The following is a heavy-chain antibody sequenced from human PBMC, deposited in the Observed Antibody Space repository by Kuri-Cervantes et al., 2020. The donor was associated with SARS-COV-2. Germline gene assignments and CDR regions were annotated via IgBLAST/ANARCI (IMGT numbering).Heavy chain of an antibody. CDR2: IYHSGST. V-gene: IGHV4-30-2*01. Sequence: SETLSLTCAVSGGFISSGGYSWSWIRQPPGKGLEWIGYIYHSGSTYYNPSLKSRVTISVDTSKNQFSLKLTSVTAADTAVYYCARDRQGWELNNWFDPWGQGTLVTVSS. CDR1: GGFISSGGYS. D-gene: IGHD1-26*01. CDR3: ARDRQGWELNNWFDP. J-gene: IGHJ5*02.